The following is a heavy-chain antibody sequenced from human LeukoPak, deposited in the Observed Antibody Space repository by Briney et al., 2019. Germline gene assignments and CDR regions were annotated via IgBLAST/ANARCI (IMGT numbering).Heavy chain of an antibody. CDR3: SRGSRGRVYFDY. Sequence: GGSLRLSCAASGFTFSSNGMHWVRQAPGKGLELVTLISTDGRNKYYEDSAKGRISITRDNSKNTLYLQMNSLRAEDTAKYYCSRGSRGRVYFDYWGQGTLVTVSS. CDR2: ISTDGRNK. CDR1: GFTFSSNG. V-gene: IGHV3-30*04. D-gene: IGHD3-16*01. J-gene: IGHJ4*02.